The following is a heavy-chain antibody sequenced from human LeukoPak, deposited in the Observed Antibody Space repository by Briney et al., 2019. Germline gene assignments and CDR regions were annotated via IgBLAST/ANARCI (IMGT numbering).Heavy chain of an antibody. D-gene: IGHD3/OR15-3a*01. CDR2: IYYSGST. J-gene: IGHJ3*02. Sequence: SETLSLTCTVSGGSISSYYWSWIRQPPGKGLEWIGYIYYSGSTNYNPSLKSRVTISVDTSKNQFSLKLSSVTAADTAVYYCARHGDLDAFEIWGQGTMVTVSS. CDR1: GGSISSYY. CDR3: ARHGDLDAFEI. V-gene: IGHV4-59*08.